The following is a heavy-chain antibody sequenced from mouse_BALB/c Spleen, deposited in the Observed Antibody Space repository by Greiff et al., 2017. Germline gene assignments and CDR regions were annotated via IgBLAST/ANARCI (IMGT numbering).Heavy chain of an antibody. CDR2: INPSNGRT. CDR1: GYTFTSYW. D-gene: IGHD2-1*01. CDR3: ARGGNGFDY. Sequence: QVQLKQSGAELVKPGASVKLSCKASGYTFTSYWMHWVKQRPGQGLEWIGEINPSNGRTNYNEKFKSKATLTVDKSSSTAYMQLSSLTSEDSAVYYCARGGNGFDYWGQGTTLTVSS. V-gene: IGHV1S81*02. J-gene: IGHJ2*01.